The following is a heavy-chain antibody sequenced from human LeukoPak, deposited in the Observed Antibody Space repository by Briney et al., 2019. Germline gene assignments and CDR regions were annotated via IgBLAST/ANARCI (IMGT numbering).Heavy chain of an antibody. CDR1: GYTFTSYG. Sequence: ASVKVSCKASGYTFTSYGISWVRQAPGQGLEWMGWISAYNGNTNYAQKLQGRVTMTTDTSTSTAYMELRSLRSDDTAVYYCARETYYDILTGYYIGAFDVWGQGTMVTASS. J-gene: IGHJ3*01. CDR3: ARETYYDILTGYYIGAFDV. V-gene: IGHV1-18*01. CDR2: ISAYNGNT. D-gene: IGHD3-9*01.